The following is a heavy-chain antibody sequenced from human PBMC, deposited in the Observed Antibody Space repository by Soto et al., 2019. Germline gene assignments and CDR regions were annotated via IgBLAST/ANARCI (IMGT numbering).Heavy chain of an antibody. V-gene: IGHV1-69*02. CDR1: GGTFSSYT. D-gene: IGHD6-25*01. CDR3: ARVGAADFKNAFDI. Sequence: QVQLVQSGAEVKKPGSSVKVSCKASGGTFSSYTISWVRQAPGQGLEWMGRIIPILGIANYAQKFQGKVTITADKSTRTAYMELSSLRSEATAVYYCARVGAADFKNAFDIWGQGTMVTFSS. J-gene: IGHJ3*02. CDR2: IIPILGIA.